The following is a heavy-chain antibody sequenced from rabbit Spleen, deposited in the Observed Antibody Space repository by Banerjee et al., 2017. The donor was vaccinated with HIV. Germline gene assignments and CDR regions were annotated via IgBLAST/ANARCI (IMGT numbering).Heavy chain of an antibody. D-gene: IGHD6-1*01. V-gene: IGHV1S40*01. J-gene: IGHJ4*01. Sequence: QSLEESGGDLVKPGASLKLTCTASGFDFSRNYYMCWVRQAPGKGLEWIACIATGSSGSTYYASWAKGRFTISKTSSTTVTLQLNSLTAADTATYFCARDTDSDGYGLWGPGTLVTVS. CDR3: ARDTDSDGYGL. CDR1: GFDFSRNYY. CDR2: IATGSSGST.